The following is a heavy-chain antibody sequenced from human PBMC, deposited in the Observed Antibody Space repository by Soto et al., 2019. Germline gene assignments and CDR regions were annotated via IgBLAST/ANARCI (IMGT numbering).Heavy chain of an antibody. D-gene: IGHD2-8*02. CDR3: TGEVASGY. CDR2: ISRDGGTK. Sequence: HPGGSLGLSCAVSGFTVSSYGMHWVRQAPGKGLEWVAVISRDGGTKFYAESVKGRFTISKDNSRNTLFPEMNSLRGDDMAVYYCTGEVASGYWGQGTLVTVSS. J-gene: IGHJ4*02. CDR1: GFTVSSYG. V-gene: IGHV3-30*03.